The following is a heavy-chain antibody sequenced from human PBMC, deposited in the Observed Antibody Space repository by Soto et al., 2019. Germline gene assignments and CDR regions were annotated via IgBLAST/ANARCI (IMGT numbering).Heavy chain of an antibody. CDR3: ANLRFGELPTSY. CDR2: IIPILGIA. V-gene: IGHV1-69*02. Sequence: QVQLVQSGAEVKKPGSSVKVSCKASGGTFSSYTISWVRQAPGQGLEWMGRIIPILGIANYAQKFQGRVTITADKPTSTAYMELSSLRSEDTAVYYCANLRFGELPTSYGGQGTLVTVSS. J-gene: IGHJ4*02. D-gene: IGHD3-10*01. CDR1: GGTFSSYT.